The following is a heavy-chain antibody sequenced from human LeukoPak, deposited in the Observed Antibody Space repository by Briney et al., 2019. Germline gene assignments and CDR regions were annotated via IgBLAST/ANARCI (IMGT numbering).Heavy chain of an antibody. CDR2: ISSSSSYI. V-gene: IGHV3-21*01. CDR1: GFTFSSYT. Sequence: GGSLRLSCAASGFTFSSYTMNWVRRAPGKGLEWVSSISSSSSYIYYADSVKGRFTISRDYAKNSLYLQMNSLRAEDTAVYYCARDAEYSSSLTEWGQGTLVTVSS. CDR3: ARDAEYSSSLTE. J-gene: IGHJ4*02. D-gene: IGHD6-13*01.